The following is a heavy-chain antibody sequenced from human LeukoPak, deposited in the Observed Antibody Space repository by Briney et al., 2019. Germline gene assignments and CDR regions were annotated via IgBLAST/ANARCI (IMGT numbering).Heavy chain of an antibody. CDR3: ARDSDSGGNGRLGFEY. J-gene: IGHJ4*02. V-gene: IGHV3-30*01. Sequence: GGSLRLACAPSRFTLSTYAMHWVRQPAGECLEWVALISYDGSNKYYAESVKGRFTICRDNSKNTLSLQMNSLRVEDTAVYYCARDSDSGGNGRLGFEYWGQGNLVTVSS. D-gene: IGHD4-23*01. CDR1: RFTLSTYA. CDR2: ISYDGSNK.